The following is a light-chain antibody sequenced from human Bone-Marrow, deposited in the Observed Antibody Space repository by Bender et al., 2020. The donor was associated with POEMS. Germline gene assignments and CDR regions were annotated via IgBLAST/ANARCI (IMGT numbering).Light chain of an antibody. J-gene: IGLJ3*02. CDR1: NIGIKS. Sequence: SYVLTQPPSVSVAPGQTASITCGGDNIGIKSVHWFQQKPGQAPVLVVHDDSDRPPGIPDRFSGSNSGNTATLTISRVEVGDEADYYCRVWDSSSLHWVFGGGTRLTVL. V-gene: IGLV3-21*02. CDR2: DDS. CDR3: RVWDSSSLHWV.